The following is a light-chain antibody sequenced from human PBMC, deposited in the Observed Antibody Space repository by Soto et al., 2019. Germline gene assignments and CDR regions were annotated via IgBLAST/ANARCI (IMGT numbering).Light chain of an antibody. J-gene: IGLJ3*02. Sequence: QSALTQPASVSGSPGQSITISCTGTSSDVGGYNYVSWYQHYPGKAPKLIISEVRNRPSGISYRFTGSKSGNTASLTISGLQAEDEADYYCSSYTTTSTLVFGGGTKLTVL. CDR2: EVR. CDR1: SSDVGGYNY. V-gene: IGLV2-14*01. CDR3: SSYTTTSTLV.